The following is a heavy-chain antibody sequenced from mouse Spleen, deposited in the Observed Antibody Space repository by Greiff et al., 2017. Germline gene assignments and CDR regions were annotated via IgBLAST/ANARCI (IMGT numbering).Heavy chain of an antibody. V-gene: IGHV1-9*01. CDR2: ILPGSGST. Sequence: QVTLKVCGAELMKPGASVKLSCKATGYTFTGYWIEWVKQRPGHGLEWIGEILPGSGSTNYNEKFKGKATFTADTSSNTAYMQLSSLTTEDSAIYYCGGTGTYYAMDYWGQGTSVTVSS. D-gene: IGHD4-1*01. J-gene: IGHJ4*01. CDR3: GGTGTYYAMDY. CDR1: GYTFTGYW.